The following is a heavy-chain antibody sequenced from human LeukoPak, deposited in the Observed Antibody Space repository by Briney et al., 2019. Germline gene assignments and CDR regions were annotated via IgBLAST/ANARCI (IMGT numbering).Heavy chain of an antibody. CDR1: GGSISSYY. D-gene: IGHD6-13*01. CDR3: ATGLQSIWYRPYFDY. Sequence: PSETLSLTCSVSGGSISSYYWSWIRQPPGKGLEWIGYIYYSGSTNYNPSLKSRVTISVDTSKNQFSLKLSSVTAADTAMYYCATGLQSIWYRPYFDYWGQGTLVTVSS. J-gene: IGHJ4*02. V-gene: IGHV4-59*01. CDR2: IYYSGST.